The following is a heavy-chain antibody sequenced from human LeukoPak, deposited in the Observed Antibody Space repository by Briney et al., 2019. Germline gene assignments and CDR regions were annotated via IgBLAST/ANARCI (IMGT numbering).Heavy chain of an antibody. CDR1: GFTFSTYG. CDR3: AIVAITYDNSLWYGDGLDI. V-gene: IGHV3-30*03. D-gene: IGHD3-22*01. Sequence: GRSLRLSCAVSGFTFSTYGMHWVRQAPGKGREWVAVISNDGSRTFHVDSVKGRLTNSRHKSRNALYLKMNGVGPEDTAVYYCAIVAITYDNSLWYGDGLDICGEGTMITVCS. CDR2: ISNDGSRT. J-gene: IGHJ3*02.